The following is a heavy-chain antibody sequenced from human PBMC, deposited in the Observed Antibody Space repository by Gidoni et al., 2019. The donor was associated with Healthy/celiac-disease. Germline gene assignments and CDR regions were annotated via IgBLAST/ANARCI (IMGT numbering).Heavy chain of an antibody. CDR1: GFTFSSYS. D-gene: IGHD6-19*01. V-gene: IGHV3-21*01. Sequence: EVQLVESGGGLVKPGGSLRLSCAASGFTFSSYSMNWVRQAPGKGLEWVSSISSSSSYIYYADSVKGRFTISRDNAKNSLYLQMNSLRAEDTAVYYCARDHGGSGWYFDAFDIWGQGTMVTVSS. CDR3: ARDHGGSGWYFDAFDI. J-gene: IGHJ3*02. CDR2: ISSSSSYI.